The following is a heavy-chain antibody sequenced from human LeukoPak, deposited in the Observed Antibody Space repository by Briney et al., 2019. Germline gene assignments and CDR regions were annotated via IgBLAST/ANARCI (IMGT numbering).Heavy chain of an antibody. CDR2: INPNSGGT. V-gene: IGHV1-2*02. J-gene: IGHJ3*01. D-gene: IGHD3-3*01. CDR1: GYTFTGYY. Sequence: ASVKVSCKASGYTFTGYYMHWVRQAPGQGLEWMGWINPNSGGTNYAQKFQGRVTVTRDTSISTAYMELSRLRSDDTAVYYCARLSAAVRLGAFDLWGQGTMVTVSS. CDR3: ARLSAAVRLGAFDL.